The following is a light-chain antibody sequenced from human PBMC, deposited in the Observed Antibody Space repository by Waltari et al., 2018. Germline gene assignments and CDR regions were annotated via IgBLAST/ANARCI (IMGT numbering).Light chain of an antibody. CDR3: QQYSSLPLT. CDR1: QRENNY. Sequence: ERALTQSPGTLSLSPGERATLSCTARQRENNYLAWFQQKPGQAPRLLIHGASSRATGIPDRISGSGSGTDFTLTISGLEPQDFAVYYCQQYSSLPLTFGPGTKVDIK. J-gene: IGKJ3*01. CDR2: GAS. V-gene: IGKV3-20*01.